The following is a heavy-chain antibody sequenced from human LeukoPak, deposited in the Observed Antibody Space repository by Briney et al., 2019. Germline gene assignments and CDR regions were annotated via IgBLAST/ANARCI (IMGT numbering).Heavy chain of an antibody. Sequence: GGSLRLSCAASGFTSDNYDMSWVRQAPREGLGWVSGINWNGGRTDYAVSVKGRFTISRDNAKNSLYLEITSLRDEDTALYYCARDPSPAVFDYWGQGTQVTVSS. V-gene: IGHV3-20*04. CDR1: GFTSDNYD. CDR2: INWNGGRT. J-gene: IGHJ4*02. D-gene: IGHD2-2*01. CDR3: ARDPSPAVFDY.